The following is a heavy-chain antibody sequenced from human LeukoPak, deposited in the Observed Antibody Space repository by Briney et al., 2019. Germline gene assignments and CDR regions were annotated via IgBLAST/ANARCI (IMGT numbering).Heavy chain of an antibody. Sequence: ASVKVSCKASGYTFTGYYMHWVRQAPGQGLEWMGRINPNSGGTNYAQKFQGRVTITRDTSISTAYMELSRLRSDDTAVYYCATGYIEVITNYYYYYMDVWGKGTTVTVSS. D-gene: IGHD2-21*01. CDR3: ATGYIEVITNYYYYYMDV. CDR2: INPNSGGT. J-gene: IGHJ6*03. V-gene: IGHV1-2*06. CDR1: GYTFTGYY.